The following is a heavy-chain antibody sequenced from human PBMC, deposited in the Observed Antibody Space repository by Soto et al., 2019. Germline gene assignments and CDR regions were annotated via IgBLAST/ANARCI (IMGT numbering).Heavy chain of an antibody. CDR2: IKSKTDGGTT. V-gene: IGHV3-15*07. J-gene: IGHJ6*02. CDR1: GFTFSNAW. Sequence: EVQLVESGGGLVKPGGSLRLSCAASGFTFSNAWMNWVRQAPGKGLEWVGRIKSKTDGGTTDYAAPVKGRFTISRDDSKNKLYLQRNSLKTEDTAVYYCTTDSGYGDYLPGMDVWGQGTTVTVSS. D-gene: IGHD4-17*01. CDR3: TTDSGYGDYLPGMDV.